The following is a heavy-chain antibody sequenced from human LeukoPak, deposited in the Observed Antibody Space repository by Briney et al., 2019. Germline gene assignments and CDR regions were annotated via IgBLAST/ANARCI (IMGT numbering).Heavy chain of an antibody. Sequence: GGSLRLSCAASGFTISNYWMHWVRQAPGKGLMWVSNINSEGTSTNYADSVRGRFTVSRDNAKNTLSLQMNSLRAEDTAVYYCASLYLDNWGQGTLVTVSS. CDR3: ASLYLDN. V-gene: IGHV3-74*01. CDR1: GFTISNYW. CDR2: INSEGTST. J-gene: IGHJ4*02.